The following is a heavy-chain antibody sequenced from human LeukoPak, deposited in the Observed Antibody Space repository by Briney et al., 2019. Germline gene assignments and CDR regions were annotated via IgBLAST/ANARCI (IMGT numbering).Heavy chain of an antibody. CDR3: ARVFGTKLPMDV. V-gene: IGHV1-2*02. CDR1: GGTFSSYA. D-gene: IGHD2-8*01. Sequence: ASVKVSCKASGGTFSSYAISWVRQAPGQGLEWMGWINPNSGGTNYAQKFQGRVTMTRDTSISTAYMELSRLRSDDTAVYYCARVFGTKLPMDVWGKGTTVTVSS. J-gene: IGHJ6*03. CDR2: INPNSGGT.